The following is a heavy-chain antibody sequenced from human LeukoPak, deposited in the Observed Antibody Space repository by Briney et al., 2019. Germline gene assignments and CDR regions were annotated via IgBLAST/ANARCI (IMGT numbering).Heavy chain of an antibody. J-gene: IGHJ4*02. D-gene: IGHD1-26*01. CDR2: IYYGGTT. V-gene: IGHV4-39*01. Sequence: SDTLSLTCTVSSRSISISNYHSAWIRQPPGKGLEWIGSIYYGGTTYYNPSLKSRVTISVDTSKNQFSLKLSSVTAADTAVYYCARLSVGATTVDCWGQGTLVTVSS. CDR3: ARLSVGATTVDC. CDR1: SRSISISNYH.